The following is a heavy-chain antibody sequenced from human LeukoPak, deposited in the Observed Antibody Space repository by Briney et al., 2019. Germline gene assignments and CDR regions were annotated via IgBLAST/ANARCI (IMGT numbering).Heavy chain of an antibody. J-gene: IGHJ5*02. D-gene: IGHD3-3*01. CDR2: KNPNSGNT. V-gene: IGHV1-8*03. Sequence: GASVKVSCKASGYTFTSYDINWVRQATGQGLEWMGWKNPNSGNTGYAQKFQGRVTITRNTSISTAYMELSSLRSEDTAVYYCAREQYDFWSGYYVWFDPWGQGTLVTVSS. CDR3: AREQYDFWSGYYVWFDP. CDR1: GYTFTSYD.